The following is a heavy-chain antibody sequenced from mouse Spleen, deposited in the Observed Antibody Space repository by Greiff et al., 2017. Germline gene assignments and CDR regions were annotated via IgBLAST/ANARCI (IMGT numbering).Heavy chain of an antibody. Sequence: VQLKESGGGLVQPGGSLKLSCATSGFTFSDYYMYWVRQTPEKRLEWVAYISNGGGSTYYPDTVKGRFTISRDNAKNTLYLQMSRLKSEDTAMYYCARGGSSYWYFDVWGAGTTVTVSS. J-gene: IGHJ1*01. V-gene: IGHV5-12*02. CDR3: ARGGSSYWYFDV. D-gene: IGHD1-1*01. CDR1: GFTFSDYY. CDR2: ISNGGGST.